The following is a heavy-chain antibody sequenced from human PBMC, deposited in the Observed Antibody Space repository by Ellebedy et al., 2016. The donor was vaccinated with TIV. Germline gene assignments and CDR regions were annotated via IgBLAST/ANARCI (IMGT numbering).Heavy chain of an antibody. V-gene: IGHV4-59*01. CDR3: AASESADSDY. CDR2: MYYSGSS. CDR1: GGSIRNYY. Sequence: MPSETLSLTCTVSGGSIRNYYCTRIRQPPGKGLEWIGHMYYSGSSNYNPSLKSRVTMSIATSKNQFSLKMSSVTAADTAVYYCAASESADSDYWGPGTLVTVSS. D-gene: IGHD2-2*01. J-gene: IGHJ4*02.